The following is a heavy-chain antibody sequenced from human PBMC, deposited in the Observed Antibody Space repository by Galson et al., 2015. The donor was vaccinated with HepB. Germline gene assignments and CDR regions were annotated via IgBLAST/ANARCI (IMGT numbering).Heavy chain of an antibody. D-gene: IGHD1-26*01. CDR3: TTARGARWFDP. V-gene: IGHV3-15*01. J-gene: IGHJ5*02. CDR2: IKSKTDGGTT. CDR1: GFTFSNAW. Sequence: SLRLSCAASGFTFSNAWMSWVRQAPGKGLEWVGRIKSKTDGGTTDYAAPVKGRFTISRDDSKNTLYLQMNSLKTEDTAVYYCTTARGARWFDPWGQGTLVTVSS.